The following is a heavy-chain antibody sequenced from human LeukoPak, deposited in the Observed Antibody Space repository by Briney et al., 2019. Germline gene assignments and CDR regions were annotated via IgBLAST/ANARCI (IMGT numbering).Heavy chain of an antibody. D-gene: IGHD3-10*01. J-gene: IGHJ3*02. CDR3: AKVVRGAGAFDI. CDR1: GFTFSSYG. CDR2: ISYDGSNK. V-gene: IGHV3-30*18. Sequence: PGGSPRLSCAASGFTFSSYGMHWVRQAPGKGLEWVAVISYDGSNKYYADSVKGRFTISRDNSKNTLYLQMNSLRAEDTAVYYCAKVVRGAGAFDIWGQGTMVTVSS.